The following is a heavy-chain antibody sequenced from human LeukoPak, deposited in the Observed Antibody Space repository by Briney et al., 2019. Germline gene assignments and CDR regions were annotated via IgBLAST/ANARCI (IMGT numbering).Heavy chain of an antibody. D-gene: IGHD6-19*01. CDR3: ARDCIAVAGRDHAFDI. J-gene: IGHJ3*02. CDR2: IIPIFGTA. CDR1: GGTFSSYA. V-gene: IGHV1-69*05. Sequence: ASVKVSCKASGGTFSSYAISWVRQAPGQGLEWMGGIIPIFGTANYAQKFQGRVTITTDESTSTAYMELSSLRSEDTAVYYCARDCIAVAGRDHAFDIWGQGTMVTVSS.